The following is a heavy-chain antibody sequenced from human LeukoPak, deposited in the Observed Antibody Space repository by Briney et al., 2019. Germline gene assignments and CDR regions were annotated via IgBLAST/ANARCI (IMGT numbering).Heavy chain of an antibody. CDR2: ISSSSSYI. CDR3: ARGDMAARPAGY. CDR1: GFTFSSYS. V-gene: IGHV3-21*01. D-gene: IGHD6-6*01. Sequence: PGGSLRLSCAASGFTFSSYSMNWVRQAPGKGLEWVSSISSSSSYIYYADSVKGRFTISRDNAKNSLYLQMNSLRAEDTAVYYCARGDMAARPAGYWGQGTLVTVSS. J-gene: IGHJ4*02.